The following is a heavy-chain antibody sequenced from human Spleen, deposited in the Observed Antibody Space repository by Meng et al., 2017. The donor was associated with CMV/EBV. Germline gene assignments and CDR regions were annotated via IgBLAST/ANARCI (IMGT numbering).Heavy chain of an antibody. Sequence: GESLKISCAASGFTFSSYDMHWVRQATGKGLEWVSAIGTAGDTYYPGSVKGRFTISRENAKNSLYLQMNSLRVEDTAIYYCARDSIIRGMLFDYWGLGTLVTVSS. J-gene: IGHJ4*02. D-gene: IGHD3-10*01. CDR1: GFTFSSYD. CDR3: ARDSIIRGMLFDY. CDR2: IGTAGDT. V-gene: IGHV3-13*01.